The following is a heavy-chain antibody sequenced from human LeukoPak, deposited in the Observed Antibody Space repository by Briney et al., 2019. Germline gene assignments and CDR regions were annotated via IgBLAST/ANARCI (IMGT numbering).Heavy chain of an antibody. CDR1: GFTFSNAW. V-gene: IGHV3-15*01. CDR3: ATTVATIAGMDH. Sequence: GGSLTLSCAAPGFTFSNAWVTWVRQAPGKGLEWVGRIKSIPSGATIDNAAPVRGRFTVSRDDSKNMVYLHMNSLKTEDTAVYYCATTVATIAGMDHWGQGALVTVSS. D-gene: IGHD5-24*01. J-gene: IGHJ4*02. CDR2: IKSIPSGATI.